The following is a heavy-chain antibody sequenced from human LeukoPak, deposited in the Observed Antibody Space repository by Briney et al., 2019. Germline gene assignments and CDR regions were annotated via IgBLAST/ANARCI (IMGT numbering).Heavy chain of an antibody. D-gene: IGHD2-2*01. J-gene: IGHJ4*02. CDR2: ISAYNGNT. V-gene: IGHV1-18*01. CDR1: GYTFTSYG. CDR3: ARDSPVPAATQGYFDY. Sequence: GASVKVSCKASGYTFTSYGISWVRQAPGQGLEWMGWISAYNGNTNYAQKLQGRVTMTTDTSTSTAYMELRSLRSDDTAVYYCARDSPVPAATQGYFDYWGQGTLVTVSS.